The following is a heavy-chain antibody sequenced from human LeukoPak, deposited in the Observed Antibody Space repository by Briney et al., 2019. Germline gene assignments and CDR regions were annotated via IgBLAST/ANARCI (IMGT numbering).Heavy chain of an antibody. CDR3: ARPSLDYGGIDAFDF. Sequence: KPSETLSLTCTVSGGSISSYYWSWIRQPAGKGLEWIGRIYTSGSTNYNPSLKSRVTMSVDTSKNQFSLKLSSVTAADTAVYYCARPSLDYGGIDAFDFWGQGTLVTVSS. J-gene: IGHJ3*01. V-gene: IGHV4-4*07. CDR2: IYTSGST. CDR1: GGSISSYY. D-gene: IGHD4-23*01.